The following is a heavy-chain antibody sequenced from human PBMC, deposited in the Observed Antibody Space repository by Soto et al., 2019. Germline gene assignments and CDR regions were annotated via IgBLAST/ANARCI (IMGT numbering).Heavy chain of an antibody. Sequence: ASVKVSCKTSGYIFTGYFIHWVRQTPGQGLQWMGRITPNSGDTKYGQTFQGRVTFTRDTSTSTAYMELSGLRSDDTALYYCVRRGYGSNSLEFWGQGPLVTVSS. J-gene: IGHJ4*03. CDR3: VRRGYGSNSLEF. D-gene: IGHD4-17*01. CDR1: GYIFTGYF. CDR2: ITPNSGDT. V-gene: IGHV1-2*06.